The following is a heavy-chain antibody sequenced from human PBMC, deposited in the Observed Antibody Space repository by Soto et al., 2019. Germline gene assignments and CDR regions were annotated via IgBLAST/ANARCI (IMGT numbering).Heavy chain of an antibody. J-gene: IGHJ5*02. V-gene: IGHV1-2*02. CDR1: GYTFTGYF. D-gene: IGHD3-10*01. CDR3: ARGRVTMVRGVIQPFDP. CDR2: INPNSGGT. Sequence: VASVKVSCKASGYTFTGYFVHWVRQAPGQGLEWMGWINPNSGGTNYAQKFQGRVTMTRDTSISTAYMELSRLRSDDTAVYYCARGRVTMVRGVIQPFDPWGQGTLVTVSS.